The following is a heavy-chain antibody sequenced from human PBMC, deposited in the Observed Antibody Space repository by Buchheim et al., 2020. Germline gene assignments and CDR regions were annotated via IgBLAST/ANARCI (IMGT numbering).Heavy chain of an antibody. CDR2: IIPIFGTA. CDR3: ATRTSAAGRRFLEWLLSS. CDR1: GGTFSSYA. D-gene: IGHD3-3*01. Sequence: QVQLVQSGAEVKKPGSSVKVSCKASGGTFSSYAISWVRQAPGQGLEWMGGIIPIFGTANYAQKFQGRVTITADESTSTAYLDLSRLRSEDTAVYYCATRTSAAGRRFLEWLLSSGGQGTL. J-gene: IGHJ4*02. V-gene: IGHV1-69*01.